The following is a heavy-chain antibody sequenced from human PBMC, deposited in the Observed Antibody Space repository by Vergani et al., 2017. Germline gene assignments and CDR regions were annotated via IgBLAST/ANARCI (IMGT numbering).Heavy chain of an antibody. CDR2: IIPIFGTP. D-gene: IGHD3-22*01. J-gene: IGHJ3*02. Sequence: QVQLVQSGAEVQKPGSSVKVSCRASGGTFISYSISWVRQAPGQGLEWMGGIIPIFGTPNYAQKFQERVTITRDMSTSTAYMELSSLRSEDTAVYYCAAVTHYYDSSGYDSGGAFDIWGQGTMVTVSS. CDR1: GGTFISYS. V-gene: IGHV1-69*06. CDR3: AAVTHYYDSSGYDSGGAFDI.